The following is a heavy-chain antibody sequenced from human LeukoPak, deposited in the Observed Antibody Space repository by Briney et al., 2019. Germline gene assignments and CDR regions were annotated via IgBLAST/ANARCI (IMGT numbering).Heavy chain of an antibody. D-gene: IGHD5-12*01. CDR2: IYRSGST. V-gene: IGHV4-4*02. Sequence: SGTLSLACAVSGGSISGSNWWSWVRQPPGKGLEWIGEIYRSGSTNYNPSLKSRVTISVDKSKNQFSLKLSSVTAADTAMYYCARYRGASGYHFDYWGQGTLVTVSS. CDR1: GGSISGSNW. J-gene: IGHJ4*02. CDR3: ARYRGASGYHFDY.